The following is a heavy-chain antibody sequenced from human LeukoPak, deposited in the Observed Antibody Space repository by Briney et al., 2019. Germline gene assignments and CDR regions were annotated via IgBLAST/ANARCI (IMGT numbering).Heavy chain of an antibody. D-gene: IGHD2-15*01. CDR1: GGSISSSSYY. CDR3: ALSSDCSGGSCYGGLFDY. J-gene: IGHJ4*02. CDR2: IYYSGST. V-gene: IGHV4-39*07. Sequence: SETLSFTCTVSGGSISSSSYYWGWIRQPPGKGLEWIGSIYYSGSTYYNPSLKSRVTISVDTSKNQFSLKLSSVTAADTAVYYCALSSDCSGGSCYGGLFDYWGQGTLVTVSS.